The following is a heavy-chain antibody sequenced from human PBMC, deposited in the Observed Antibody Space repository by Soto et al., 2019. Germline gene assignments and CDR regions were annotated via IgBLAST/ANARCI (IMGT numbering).Heavy chain of an antibody. J-gene: IGHJ4*02. CDR2: ISAYNGNT. CDR1: GYTFTSYG. D-gene: IGHD1-26*01. Sequence: ASVKFSCKASGYTFTSYGISWLRQAPGQGLEWIGWISAYNGNTNYAQKLQGRVTMTTDTSTSTAYMELRSLRSDDTAVYYCARDSYSGSYFGHWGQGTLVTVSS. V-gene: IGHV1-18*01. CDR3: ARDSYSGSYFGH.